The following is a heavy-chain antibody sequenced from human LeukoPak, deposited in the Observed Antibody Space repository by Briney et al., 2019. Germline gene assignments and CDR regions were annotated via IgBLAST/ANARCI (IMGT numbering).Heavy chain of an antibody. Sequence: SVKVSCKASGGTFSSYVISWVRQAPGQGREWMGGIIPIFGTANYAQKFQGRVTITTDESTSTAYLELSSLRSEDTAVYYCASSSYSSGRSGYYYYYYMDVWGKGTTVTVSS. CDR2: IIPIFGTA. CDR1: GGTFSSYV. CDR3: ASSSYSSGRSGYYYYYYMDV. V-gene: IGHV1-69*05. J-gene: IGHJ6*03. D-gene: IGHD6-19*01.